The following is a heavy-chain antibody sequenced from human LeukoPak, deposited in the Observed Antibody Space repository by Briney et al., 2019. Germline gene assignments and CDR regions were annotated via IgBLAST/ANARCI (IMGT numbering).Heavy chain of an antibody. D-gene: IGHD3-3*01. V-gene: IGHV3-30*02. Sequence: GGSLRLSCAGSGFIFSNHWMNWVRQAPGKGLEWVAFIRYDGSNKYYADSVKGRFTISRDNSKNTLYLQMNSLRAEDTAVYYCAKDDSYDSHFDYWGQGTLVTVSS. CDR2: IRYDGSNK. J-gene: IGHJ4*02. CDR3: AKDDSYDSHFDY. CDR1: GFIFSNHW.